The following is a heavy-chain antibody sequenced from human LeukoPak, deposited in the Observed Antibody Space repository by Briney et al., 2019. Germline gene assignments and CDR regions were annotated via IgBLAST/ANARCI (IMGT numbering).Heavy chain of an antibody. Sequence: PGGSLRLSCAASGFTFSSYGMHWVRQAPGKGLEWVAIIWYDGSNQYYADSVKGRFTISRDSSKNTLFLQMNSLRVEDTAVYYCTRDRGSSRYMGDYWGQGTLVTVSA. V-gene: IGHV3-33*01. D-gene: IGHD6-13*01. CDR1: GFTFSSYG. J-gene: IGHJ4*02. CDR3: TRDRGSSRYMGDY. CDR2: IWYDGSNQ.